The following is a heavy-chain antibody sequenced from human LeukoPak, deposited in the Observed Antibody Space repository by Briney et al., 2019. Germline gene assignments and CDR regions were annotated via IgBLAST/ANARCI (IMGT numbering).Heavy chain of an antibody. V-gene: IGHV3-48*02. CDR3: ARSVGGHFDY. D-gene: IGHD3-16*01. CDR2: ITGNSATI. CDR1: GFTFSVYS. J-gene: IGHJ4*02. Sequence: PGGSLRLSCAASGFTFSVYSMNWVRQPPGMGLEWVSYITGNSATIQYADSVKGRFTISRDNAKNSLSLQMNSLRDEDTAVYYCARSVGGHFDYWGQGMLVTVSS.